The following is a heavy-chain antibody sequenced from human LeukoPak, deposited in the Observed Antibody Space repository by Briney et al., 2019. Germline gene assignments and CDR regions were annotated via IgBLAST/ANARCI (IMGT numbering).Heavy chain of an antibody. Sequence: PSGTLSLTCTVSGGSISSSSYYWGWIRQPPGKGLEWIGSIYYSGSTYYNPSLKSRVPISVDTSKNQFSLKLNCVSAADTAVYYCATSFVSVGAFDIWGQGTMVTVSS. CDR2: IYYSGST. D-gene: IGHD1-26*01. J-gene: IGHJ3*02. CDR1: GGSISSSSYY. CDR3: ATSFVSVGAFDI. V-gene: IGHV4-39*01.